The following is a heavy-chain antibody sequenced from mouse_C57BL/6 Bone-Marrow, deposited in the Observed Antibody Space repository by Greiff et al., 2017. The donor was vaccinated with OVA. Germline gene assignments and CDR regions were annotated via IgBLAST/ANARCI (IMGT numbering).Heavy chain of an antibody. D-gene: IGHD2-5*01. J-gene: IGHJ2*01. CDR1: GYTFTSYW. CDR2: IDPSDSYT. CDR3: ARRPHSNYFDY. Sequence: VQLQQPGAELVRPGTSVKLSCKASGYTFTSYWMHWVKQRPGQGLEWIGVIDPSDSYTNYNQKFKGKATLTVDTSSSTAYMQLSSLTSEDSAVYYCARRPHSNYFDYWGQGTTLTVSS. V-gene: IGHV1-59*01.